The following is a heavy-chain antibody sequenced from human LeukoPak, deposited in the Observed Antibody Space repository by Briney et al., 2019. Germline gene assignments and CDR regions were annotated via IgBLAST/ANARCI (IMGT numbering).Heavy chain of an antibody. CDR3: AKHGSGSYYDAYYFDY. CDR1: GYTFTSYG. CDR2: ISAYNGNT. J-gene: IGHJ4*02. Sequence: ASVKVSCKASGYTFTSYGISWVRQAPGQGLEWMGWISAYNGNTNYAQKLQGRVTMTTDTSTSTAYMVLRSLRSDDTAVYYCAKHGSGSYYDAYYFDYWGQGTLVTVSS. D-gene: IGHD3-10*01. V-gene: IGHV1-18*01.